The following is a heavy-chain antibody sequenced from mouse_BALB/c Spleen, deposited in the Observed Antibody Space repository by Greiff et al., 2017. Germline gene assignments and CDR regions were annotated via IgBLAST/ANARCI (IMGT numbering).Heavy chain of an antibody. J-gene: IGHJ1*01. D-gene: IGHD1-2*01. V-gene: IGHV3-1*02. CDR2: IHYSGST. CDR1: GYSITSGYS. CDR3: ARPITTATFDV. Sequence: ESGPDLVKPSQSLSLTCTVTGYSITSGYSWPWIRQFPGNKLEWMGYIHYSGSTNYNPSLKSRISITRDTSKNQFFLQLNSVTTEDTATYYCARPITTATFDVWGAGTTVTVSS.